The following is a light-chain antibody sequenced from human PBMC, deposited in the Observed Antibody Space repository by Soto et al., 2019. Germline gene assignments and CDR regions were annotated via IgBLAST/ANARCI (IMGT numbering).Light chain of an antibody. V-gene: IGLV4-60*03. CDR2: LEGSGGY. J-gene: IGLJ3*02. CDR3: ETWDSDTLV. CDR1: SGHNKYI. Sequence: QPVLTQSSSASASLGSSVKLTCTLSSGHNKYIIAWHQQLPGKAPRCLMKLEGSGGYNKGSGVPDRFSGSSSGPDRYLTISNLQSDDEADYYCETWDSDTLVFGGGTKLTVL.